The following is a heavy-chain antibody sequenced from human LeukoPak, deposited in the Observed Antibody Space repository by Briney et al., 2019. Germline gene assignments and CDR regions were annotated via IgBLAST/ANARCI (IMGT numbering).Heavy chain of an antibody. CDR3: ARGGDFWSGYHFDY. J-gene: IGHJ4*02. CDR1: GGSISSGDYY. Sequence: SQTLSLTCTVSGGSISSGDYYWSWIRQPPGKGVEWFGYIYYSGSTYYNPSLKSRVTISVDTSKNQFSLKLSSVTAADTAVYYCARGGDFWSGYHFDYWGQGTLVTVSS. V-gene: IGHV4-30-4*01. D-gene: IGHD3-3*01. CDR2: IYYSGST.